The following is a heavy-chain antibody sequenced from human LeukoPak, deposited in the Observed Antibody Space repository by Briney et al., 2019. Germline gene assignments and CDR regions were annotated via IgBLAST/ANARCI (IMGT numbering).Heavy chain of an antibody. CDR2: IIPILGIA. CDR3: ARGGLNGYNFDY. Sequence: SVKVSCKASGGTFSSYAISWVRQAPGQGLEWMGRIIPILGIANYAQKFQGRVTITADKSTSTAYMELSSLRSEDTAVYYCARGGLNGYNFDYWGQGTLVTVSS. J-gene: IGHJ4*02. CDR1: GGTFSSYA. V-gene: IGHV1-69*04. D-gene: IGHD5-24*01.